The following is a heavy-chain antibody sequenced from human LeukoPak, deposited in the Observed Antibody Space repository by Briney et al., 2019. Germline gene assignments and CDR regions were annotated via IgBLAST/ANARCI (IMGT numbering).Heavy chain of an antibody. Sequence: GSSVKVSCKASGGTFSSYAISWVRQAPGQGLEWMGRIIPILGIANYAQKFQGRVTITADKSTSTAYMELSSLRSEDTAVYYCASEDYYGSGSYYNVFDYWGQRTLVTVSS. CDR2: IIPILGIA. D-gene: IGHD3-10*01. CDR1: GGTFSSYA. J-gene: IGHJ4*02. CDR3: ASEDYYGSGSYYNVFDY. V-gene: IGHV1-69*04.